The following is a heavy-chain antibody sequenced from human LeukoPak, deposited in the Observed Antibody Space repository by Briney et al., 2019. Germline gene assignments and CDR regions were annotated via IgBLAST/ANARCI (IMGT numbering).Heavy chain of an antibody. D-gene: IGHD5-18*01. J-gene: IGHJ4*02. CDR1: GGSISSGSYY. CDR3: ARDHGYSYGYSLNGHLDY. V-gene: IGHV4-61*02. CDR2: IYTSGST. Sequence: ASETLSLTCTVSGGSISSGSYYWSWIRQPAGKGLEWIGRIYTSGSTNYNPSLKSRVTISVDTSKNQFSLKLSSVTAADTAVYYCARDHGYSYGYSLNGHLDYWGQGTLVTVSS.